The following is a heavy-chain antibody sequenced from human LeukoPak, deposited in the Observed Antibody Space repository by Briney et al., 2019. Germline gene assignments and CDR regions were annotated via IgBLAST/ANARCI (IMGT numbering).Heavy chain of an antibody. CDR3: ARMEVSAHFDY. V-gene: IGHV4-34*01. CDR2: INHSGST. Sequence: PSETLSLTCAVYGGSFSGYYWSWIRQPPGKGLEWIGEINHSGSTNYNPSLKSRVTISVDTSKNQFSLKLNSVTAADTAVYYCARMEVSAHFDYWGQGTLVTVSS. J-gene: IGHJ4*02. D-gene: IGHD1-14*01. CDR1: GGSFSGYY.